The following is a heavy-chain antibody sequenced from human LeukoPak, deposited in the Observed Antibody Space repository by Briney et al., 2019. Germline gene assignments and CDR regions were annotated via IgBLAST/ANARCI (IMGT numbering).Heavy chain of an antibody. CDR2: INPNSGGT. Sequence: GASVKVSCKASGYTFTGYYMHWVRQAPGQGLEWMGRINPNSGGTNYAQKFQGRVTMTRDTSINTAYMELSRLRSDDTAVYYCGRPHTVLSNWFDPWGQGTLVTVSS. V-gene: IGHV1-2*06. CDR1: GYTFTGYY. J-gene: IGHJ5*02. CDR3: GRPHTVLSNWFDP. D-gene: IGHD4-11*01.